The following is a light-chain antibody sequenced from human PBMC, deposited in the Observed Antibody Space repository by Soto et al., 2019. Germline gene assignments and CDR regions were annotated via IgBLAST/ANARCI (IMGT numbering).Light chain of an antibody. J-gene: IGLJ1*01. V-gene: IGLV2-11*01. CDR2: DVN. Sequence: QSALTQPRSVSGSPGQSVTISCTGTSGDVGAYNYISWYQQHPGKAPKFLIYDVNKRPSGVPDRFFGSKSGNTASLTISGLQPEDEADYYCCSYAATYTYLFGPGTKLTVL. CDR1: SGDVGAYNY. CDR3: CSYAATYTYL.